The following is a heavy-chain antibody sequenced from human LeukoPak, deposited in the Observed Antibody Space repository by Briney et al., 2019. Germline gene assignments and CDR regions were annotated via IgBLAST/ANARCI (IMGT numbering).Heavy chain of an antibody. CDR3: ARDAGVPAAISCWFDP. V-gene: IGHV4-38-2*02. Sequence: SETLSLTXAVYGGSFSGYYWGWIRQPPGKGLEWIGSIYHSGSTYYNPSLKSRVTISVDTSKNQFSLKLSSVTAADTAVYYCARDAGVPAAISCWFDPWGQGTLVTVSS. CDR2: IYHSGST. CDR1: GGSFSGYY. D-gene: IGHD2-2*01. J-gene: IGHJ5*02.